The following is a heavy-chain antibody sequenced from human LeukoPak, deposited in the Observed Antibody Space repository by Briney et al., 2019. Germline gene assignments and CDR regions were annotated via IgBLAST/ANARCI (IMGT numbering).Heavy chain of an antibody. D-gene: IGHD3-10*02. CDR1: GFTFSTYW. CDR2: IKQDGSEK. V-gene: IGHV3-7*01. CDR3: AELGITMIGGV. J-gene: IGHJ6*04. Sequence: PGGSLRLSCAASGFTFSTYWMTWVRQAPGKGLEWVANIKQDGSEKYYVDSVKGRFTISRDNANKSLYLQMNSLRAEDTAVYYCAELGITMIGGVCGKGTTVTISS.